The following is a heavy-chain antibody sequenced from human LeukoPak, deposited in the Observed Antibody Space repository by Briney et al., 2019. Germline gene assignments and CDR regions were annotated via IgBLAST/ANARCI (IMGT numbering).Heavy chain of an antibody. Sequence: PSETLSLTCTVSGYAISSGYYCGWVRQPPGKGLEWIGSIYHSGSTYYNPSLKSRVTISVDTSKNQFSLKLSSVTAADTAVYYCARAQPTYYDFWSGYNAHLDYWGQGTLVTVSS. CDR3: ARAQPTYYDFWSGYNAHLDY. CDR1: GYAISSGYY. V-gene: IGHV4-38-2*02. D-gene: IGHD3-3*01. J-gene: IGHJ4*02. CDR2: IYHSGST.